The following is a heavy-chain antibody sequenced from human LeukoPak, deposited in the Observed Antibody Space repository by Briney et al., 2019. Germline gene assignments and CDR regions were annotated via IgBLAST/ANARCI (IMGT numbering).Heavy chain of an antibody. CDR1: GFTFSRSW. CDR3: AKPPRKYSSGWYYFDY. V-gene: IGHV3-74*01. J-gene: IGHJ4*02. Sequence: GGSLRLSCAASGFTFSRSWMQWARQAPGKGLVWVARMNPDGTIAAYADSVKGRFTVSRDNAKNTLFLQMNSLRAEDTAVYYCAKPPRKYSSGWYYFDYWGQGTLVTVSS. CDR2: MNPDGTIA. D-gene: IGHD6-19*01.